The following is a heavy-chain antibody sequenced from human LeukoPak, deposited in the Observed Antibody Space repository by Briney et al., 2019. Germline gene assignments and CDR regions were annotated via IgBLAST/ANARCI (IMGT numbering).Heavy chain of an antibody. J-gene: IGHJ4*02. D-gene: IGHD3-3*01. CDR2: TNYRSKWYN. CDR3: ARETDFGVVNN. CDR1: GDSVSSNGAS. V-gene: IGHV6-1*01. Sequence: SQTLSLTFDISGDSVSSNGASWTWLRQSPTRGLEWLGRTNYRSKWYNDYAVSVKSRISINPDTSKNQFSLPMNSVTPEDTAVYYCARETDFGVVNNWGQGTLVTVSS.